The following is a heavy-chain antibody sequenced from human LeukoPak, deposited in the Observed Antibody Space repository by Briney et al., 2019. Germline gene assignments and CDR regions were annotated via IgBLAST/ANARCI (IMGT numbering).Heavy chain of an antibody. J-gene: IGHJ4*02. V-gene: IGHV3-23*01. CDR1: GFTFDDYA. D-gene: IGHD3-22*01. Sequence: PGGSLRLSCAASGFTFDDYAMHWVRQAPGKGLEWVSGISGSAISTYYADSVKGRFTISRDNSKNTLYLQMNSLRAEDTAIYYCAKGLGHYDTSYYFDYWGQGTLVTVSS. CDR2: ISGSAIST. CDR3: AKGLGHYDTSYYFDY.